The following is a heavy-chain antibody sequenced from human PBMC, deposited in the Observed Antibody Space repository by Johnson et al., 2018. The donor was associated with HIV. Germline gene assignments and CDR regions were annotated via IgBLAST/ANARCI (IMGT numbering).Heavy chain of an antibody. CDR1: GFIFSSYG. CDR2: IWYDGSNK. D-gene: IGHD3-9*01. V-gene: IGHV3-33*06. Sequence: VQLVESGGGVVQPGRSLRLSCAASGFIFSSYGMHWVRQAPGKGLEWVAVIWYDGSNKYYADSVKGRFTIYRDNSQNTLYLQMNSLRADDPAVYYCAKDLRVFDWFNAYDAFDIWGQGTMVTVSS. CDR3: AKDLRVFDWFNAYDAFDI. J-gene: IGHJ3*02.